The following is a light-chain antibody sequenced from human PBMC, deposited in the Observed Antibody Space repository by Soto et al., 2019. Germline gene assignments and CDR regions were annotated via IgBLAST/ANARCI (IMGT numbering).Light chain of an antibody. Sequence: QSVLNQPASVYGSPGQSITISCTGISSDVGSYKYVSWYQQHPGKAPKLMIYDVSNRRSGVSNRFSGSKSGNTASLTISGLQAEDEAEYYCYSYTSSSTVLFGGGTKVTVL. CDR3: YSYTSSSTVL. CDR1: SSDVGSYKY. CDR2: DVS. J-gene: IGLJ2*01. V-gene: IGLV2-14*01.